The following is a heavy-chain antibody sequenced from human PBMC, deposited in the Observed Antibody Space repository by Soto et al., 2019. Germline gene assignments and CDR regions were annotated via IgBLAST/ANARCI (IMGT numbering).Heavy chain of an antibody. Sequence: EVHLVESGGGLVKPGGSLRLSCAVSGFTFSSCTMNWVRQAPGKGLEWVSSISPSSGHIYYADSVKGRFTISRDNAKKSLFRQMNSLRGEDTAVYYCSGCRVGDCHKNYGMDVWGQGTMVTVSS. D-gene: IGHD2-21*02. CDR3: SGCRVGDCHKNYGMDV. V-gene: IGHV3-21*01. CDR2: ISPSSGHI. CDR1: GFTFSSCT. J-gene: IGHJ6*02.